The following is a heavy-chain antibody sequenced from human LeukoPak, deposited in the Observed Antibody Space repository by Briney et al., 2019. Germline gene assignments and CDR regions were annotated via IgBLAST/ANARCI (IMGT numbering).Heavy chain of an antibody. D-gene: IGHD6-19*01. CDR1: GFTFSSYD. J-gene: IGHJ3*02. Sequence: GGSLRLSCAASGFTFSSYDMHWVRQATGKGLEWVSAIGTAGDTYYPGSVKGRFTTSRENAKNSLYLQMNSLRAGDTAVYYCASFGSSGWYGSAFDIWGQGTMVTVSS. V-gene: IGHV3-13*01. CDR2: IGTAGDT. CDR3: ASFGSSGWYGSAFDI.